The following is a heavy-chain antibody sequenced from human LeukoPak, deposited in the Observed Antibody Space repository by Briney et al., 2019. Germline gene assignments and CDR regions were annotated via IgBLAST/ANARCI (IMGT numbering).Heavy chain of an antibody. D-gene: IGHD1-26*01. CDR1: GYSFILYG. CDR3: ARRRDSGSLQHFDY. Sequence: EASVKVSCKTSGYSFILYGISWVRQAPGQGPEWMGWISTSTGDTRYTQKFQGRVTLTTDTSTSTAYMELSSLRSDDTAVYYCARRRDSGSLQHFDYWGQGTLVTVSS. CDR2: ISTSTGDT. J-gene: IGHJ4*02. V-gene: IGHV1-18*01.